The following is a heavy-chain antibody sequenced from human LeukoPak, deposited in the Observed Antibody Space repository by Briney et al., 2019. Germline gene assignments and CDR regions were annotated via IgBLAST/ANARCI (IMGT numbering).Heavy chain of an antibody. CDR2: LYSDGNT. CDR3: ARGVEPLAANTLAY. CDR1: GFTVITND. J-gene: IGHJ4*02. Sequence: GGTLRLSCAASGFTVITNDMTWVRQAPGKGLGWVSVLYSDGNTKYADSVQGRFTISRDNSKNTLYLEMNSLSPDDTAVYYCARGVEPLAANTLAYWGQGTLVTVSS. V-gene: IGHV3-53*01. D-gene: IGHD1-14*01.